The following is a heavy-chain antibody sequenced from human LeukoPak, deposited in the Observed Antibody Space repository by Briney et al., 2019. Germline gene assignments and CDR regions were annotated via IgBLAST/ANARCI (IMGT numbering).Heavy chain of an antibody. V-gene: IGHV3-30-3*01. D-gene: IGHD6-13*01. J-gene: IGHJ4*02. Sequence: GGSLRLSCAASGFTVSSNYMSWVRQAPGKGLEWVAVISYDGSNKYYADSVKGRFTISRDNSKNTLYLQMNSLRAEDTAVYYCHADPIAAADYWGQGTLVTVSS. CDR1: GFTVSSNY. CDR3: HADPIAAADY. CDR2: ISYDGSNK.